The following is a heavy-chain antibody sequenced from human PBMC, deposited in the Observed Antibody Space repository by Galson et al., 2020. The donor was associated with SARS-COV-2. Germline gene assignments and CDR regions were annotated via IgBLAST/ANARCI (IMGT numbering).Heavy chain of an antibody. CDR3: ARDHLQSGWMDV. V-gene: IGHV3-21*01. CDR2: ISSSSSYI. J-gene: IGHJ6*04. D-gene: IGHD1-1*01. CDR1: GFTFSSYS. Sequence: GESLKISCAASGFTFSSYSMNWVRQAPGKGLEWVSSISSSSSYIYYADSVKGRFTISRDNAKNSLYLQMNSLRAEDTAVYYCARDHLQSGWMDVWGKGTTVTVSS.